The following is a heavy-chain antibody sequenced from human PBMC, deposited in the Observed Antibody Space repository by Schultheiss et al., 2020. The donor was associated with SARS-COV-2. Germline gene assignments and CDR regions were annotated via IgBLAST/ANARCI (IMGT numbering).Heavy chain of an antibody. J-gene: IGHJ5*02. D-gene: IGHD3-10*01. CDR1: GGSVSSGSYY. Sequence: SQTLSLTCTVSGGSVSSGSYYWSWIRQPPGKGLEWIGYIYYSGSTNHNPSLKSRITISVDTSKNQFSLKLSSVTAADTAVYYCARVGRSYYGSGSPNWYDPWCQGTMMTVAS. CDR3: ARVGRSYYGSGSPNWYDP. V-gene: IGHV4-61*01. CDR2: IYYSGST.